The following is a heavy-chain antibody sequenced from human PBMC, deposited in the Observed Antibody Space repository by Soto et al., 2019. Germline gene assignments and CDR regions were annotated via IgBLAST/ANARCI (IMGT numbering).Heavy chain of an antibody. J-gene: IGHJ4*02. D-gene: IGHD4-4*01. CDR3: ARAPYSNAWYRFDL. Sequence: GGSLRLSCEASGFTFSGYWMSWVRQAPGKGLEWVADIKHDGSVQYYVDSVKGRLTISRDNAKKQLYLQMNGLRAEDTALYYCARAPYSNAWYRFDLWGQGTLVTV. CDR1: GFTFSGYW. CDR2: IKHDGSVQ. V-gene: IGHV3-7*03.